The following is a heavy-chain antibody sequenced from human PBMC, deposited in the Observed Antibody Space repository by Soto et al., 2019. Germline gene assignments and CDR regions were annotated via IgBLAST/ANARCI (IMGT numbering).Heavy chain of an antibody. J-gene: IGHJ5*02. Sequence: QVQLVQSGAEVKKPGSSVKVSCKASGGPFRSYPLSWVRQAPGQDLEWMGGIIAIVGTENYAQKFQRRVTITADECTSTAYMERSSLRSEDTAVYYGARDRGMRIVVGTAANPGRGGRYWFDPWGQGTLVTVSS. CDR1: GGPFRSYP. CDR2: IIAIVGTE. CDR3: ARDRGMRIVVGTAANPGRGGRYWFDP. V-gene: IGHV1-69*01. D-gene: IGHD2-2*01.